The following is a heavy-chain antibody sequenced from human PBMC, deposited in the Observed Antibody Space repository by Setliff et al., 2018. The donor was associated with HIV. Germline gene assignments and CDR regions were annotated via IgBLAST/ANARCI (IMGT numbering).Heavy chain of an antibody. V-gene: IGHV4-30-4*01. CDR1: GASFVGDNH. D-gene: IGHD6-19*01. Sequence: PSETLSLTCAVSGASFVGDNHWSWIRQTPERGLEWIAYVMYTDIHYVNYLNYRNPSLASRLSISVDKSKNQFSLTLSSVTAADTAVYYCARARSDWYNVRPYYFDLWGQGTPVTV. J-gene: IGHJ4*02. CDR3: ARARSDWYNVRPYYFDL. CDR2: VMYTDIHYVNYLN.